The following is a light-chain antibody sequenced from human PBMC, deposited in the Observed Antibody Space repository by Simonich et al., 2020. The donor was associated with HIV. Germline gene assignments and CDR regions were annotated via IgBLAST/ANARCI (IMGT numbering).Light chain of an antibody. CDR1: QGISSA. CDR2: DAS. Sequence: AIQLTQSPSSLSASVGDRVTITCRASQGISSALAWYQQKPGKAPKLLIYDASSLESGVPSRFSGSGSGTDFTLTINSLQPEDFATYYCQQSYSTLYTFGQGTKLEIK. V-gene: IGKV1-13*02. CDR3: QQSYSTLYT. J-gene: IGKJ2*01.